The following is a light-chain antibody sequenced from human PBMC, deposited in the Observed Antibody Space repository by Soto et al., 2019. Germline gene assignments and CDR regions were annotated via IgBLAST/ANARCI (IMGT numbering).Light chain of an antibody. V-gene: IGKV1-27*01. CDR3: QKYNSATWT. CDR1: QGISNY. Sequence: DIQMTQSPSSLSASVGDRVTITGRASQGISNYLAWYQQKPGKVPKLLIYAASTLQSGVPSRFSGSGSGTDFTLTISSLQPGDVATYYCQKYNSATWTFGQGTKVEIK. CDR2: AAS. J-gene: IGKJ1*01.